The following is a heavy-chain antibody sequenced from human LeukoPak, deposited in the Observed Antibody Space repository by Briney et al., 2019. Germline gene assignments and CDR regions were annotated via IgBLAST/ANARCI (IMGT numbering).Heavy chain of an antibody. CDR1: GFIFSNDA. V-gene: IGHV3-33*01. J-gene: IGHJ4*02. D-gene: IGHD1-1*01. Sequence: GRSLRLSCAASGFIFSNDAMHWVRQAPGKGLEWVAFIWFDGSNKHYADSVKGRFTISRDNSEDTLYLQMNSLRAEDTAVYYCVRDPSGSGFAFDSWGQGALVTISS. CDR2: IWFDGSNK. CDR3: VRDPSGSGFAFDS.